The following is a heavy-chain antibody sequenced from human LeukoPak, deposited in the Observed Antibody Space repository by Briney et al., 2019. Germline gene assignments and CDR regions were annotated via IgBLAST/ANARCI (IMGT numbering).Heavy chain of an antibody. V-gene: IGHV4-59*01. Sequence: PSETLSLTCTASGASITTYYWSWIRQPPGKGVEYIGQIHSSGSANYNPSLKSRVAMSLDASKNQFSLTVSSVTAADTAIYYCARDILDVGATHYFDYWGQGSLLTVSS. J-gene: IGHJ4*02. CDR2: IHSSGSA. CDR1: GASITTYY. D-gene: IGHD1-26*01. CDR3: ARDILDVGATHYFDY.